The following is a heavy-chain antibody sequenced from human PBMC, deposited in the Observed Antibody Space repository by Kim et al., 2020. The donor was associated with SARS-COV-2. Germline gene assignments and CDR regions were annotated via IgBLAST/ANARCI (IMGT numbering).Heavy chain of an antibody. CDR2: ISSSSSYI. J-gene: IGHJ6*02. CDR3: ARTPAPPRIGSGSYETRDNYGMDV. D-gene: IGHD1-26*01. V-gene: IGHV3-21*01. Sequence: GSLRLSRAASGFTFSSYSMNWVRQAPGKGLEWVSSISSSSSYIYYADSVKGRFTISRDNAKNSLYLQMNSLRAEDTAVYYCARTPAPPRIGSGSYETRDNYGMDVWGQGTTVTVSS. CDR1: GFTFSSYS.